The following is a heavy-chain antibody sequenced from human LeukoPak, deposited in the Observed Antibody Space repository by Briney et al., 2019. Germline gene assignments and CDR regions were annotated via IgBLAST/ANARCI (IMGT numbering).Heavy chain of an antibody. CDR2: LNPVTGDT. V-gene: IGHV1-2*02. Sequence: ASVKVSCKASGYTFTDCFIHWVRQAPGRGLEWMGWLNPVTGDTNYTQKFQGRVTVTRVTSVTTAYMALSSLMSDDTAVYYCAREICGGGRCHQAFDYWGQGSLLTVSS. CDR3: AREICGGGRCHQAFDY. D-gene: IGHD2-15*01. J-gene: IGHJ4*02. CDR1: GYTFTDCF.